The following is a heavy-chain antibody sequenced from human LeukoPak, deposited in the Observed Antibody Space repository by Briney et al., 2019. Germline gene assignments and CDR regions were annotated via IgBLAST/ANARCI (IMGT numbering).Heavy chain of an antibody. CDR3: ASGGLVSRYLDH. J-gene: IGHJ4*02. Sequence: SETLSLTCVVSGGSISSSTWWTWVRLPPGKGLEWIGEIFHSGSTNLNPSLKSRLTMSVDESRHQFSLKLTSVTAADTAVYYCASGGLVSRYLDHWGQGTLVTVSS. CDR1: GGSISSSTW. V-gene: IGHV4-4*02. D-gene: IGHD3-9*01. CDR2: IFHSGST.